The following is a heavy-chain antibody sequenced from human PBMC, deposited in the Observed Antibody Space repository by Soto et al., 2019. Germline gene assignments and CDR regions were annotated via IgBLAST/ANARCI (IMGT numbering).Heavy chain of an antibody. Sequence: PGGSLRLSCAASGFTFSSYEMNWVRQAPGKGLEWVSYISSSSSTIYYADSVKGRSTISRDNAKNSLYLQMNSLRAEDTAVYFCARGGSGTRVYWGQGTLVTVSS. CDR3: ARGGSGTRVY. D-gene: IGHD3-10*01. V-gene: IGHV3-48*03. CDR2: ISSSSSTI. J-gene: IGHJ4*02. CDR1: GFTFSSYE.